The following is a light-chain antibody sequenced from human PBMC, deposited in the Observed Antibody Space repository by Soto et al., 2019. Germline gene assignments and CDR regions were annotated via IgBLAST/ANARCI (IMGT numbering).Light chain of an antibody. V-gene: IGKV3-11*01. Sequence: EIVLTQSPATLSLSPGDTATLSYRASQSVSGYLAWYQQKPGQAPRLLIYAASNRATGVPARFSGSGSGTDFTLTISSLQPDDFAVYYCQQRSLWRTFGQGTKLEIK. CDR1: QSVSGY. CDR3: QQRSLWRT. J-gene: IGKJ2*01. CDR2: AAS.